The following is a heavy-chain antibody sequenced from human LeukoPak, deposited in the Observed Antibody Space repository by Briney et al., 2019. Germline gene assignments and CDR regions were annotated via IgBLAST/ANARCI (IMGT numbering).Heavy chain of an antibody. V-gene: IGHV3-15*01. CDR2: IKSKTDGGTT. CDR1: GFTFSNAW. J-gene: IGHJ6*02. Sequence: GGSLRLSCAASGFTFSNAWMSWVRQAPGKGLEWVGRIKSKTDGGTTDYAAPVKGRFTISRDDSKNTLYLQMNSVKTEDTAVYYCTTDIRDRYCSSTSCYPYYYYGMDVWGQGTTVTVSS. D-gene: IGHD2-2*01. CDR3: TTDIRDRYCSSTSCYPYYYYGMDV.